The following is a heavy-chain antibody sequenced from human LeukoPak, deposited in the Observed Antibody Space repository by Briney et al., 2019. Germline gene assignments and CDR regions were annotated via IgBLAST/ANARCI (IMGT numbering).Heavy chain of an antibody. CDR1: GFTFSSYG. V-gene: IGHV3-33*01. CDR3: ARDHECGRAYFDY. CDR2: IWYDGSNE. D-gene: IGHD1-1*01. Sequence: PGGSLRLSCAASGFTFSSYGMHGVRQAPGKGLEWVAVIWYDGSNEYCADSVKGRFTISRDNSKNTLYLQMNSLRAEDTAVYYCARDHECGRAYFDYWGQGTLVTVSS. J-gene: IGHJ4*02.